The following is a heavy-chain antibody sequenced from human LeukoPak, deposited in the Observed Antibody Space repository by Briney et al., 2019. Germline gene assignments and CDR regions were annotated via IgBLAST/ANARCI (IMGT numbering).Heavy chain of an antibody. D-gene: IGHD3-10*01. CDR1: GFTFSTYA. J-gene: IGHJ4*02. CDR2: ISGSGGST. V-gene: IGHV3-23*01. Sequence: PGGSLRLSCAASGFTFSTYAMSWVRQAPGKGLEWVSVISGSGGSTYSADSVKGRFTISGDNSKNTLYLQMNSLRVEDTAVYYCAKGGLLAHFDYWGQGALVTVSS. CDR3: AKGGLLAHFDY.